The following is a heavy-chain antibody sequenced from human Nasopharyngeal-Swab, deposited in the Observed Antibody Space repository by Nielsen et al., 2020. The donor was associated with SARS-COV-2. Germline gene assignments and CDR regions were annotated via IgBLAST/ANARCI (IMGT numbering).Heavy chain of an antibody. J-gene: IGHJ6*02. CDR3: ARGVDTAMVKDYYGMDV. Sequence: RQDPRKGLEWIGYIYHSGSTYYNPSLKSRVTISVDRSKNQFSLKLSSVTAADTAVYYCARGVDTAMVKDYYGMDVWGQGTTVTVSS. D-gene: IGHD5-18*01. CDR2: IYHSGST. V-gene: IGHV4-30-2*01.